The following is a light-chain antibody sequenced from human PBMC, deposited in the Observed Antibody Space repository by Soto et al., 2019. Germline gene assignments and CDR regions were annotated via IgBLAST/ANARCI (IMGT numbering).Light chain of an antibody. J-gene: IGKJ4*01. CDR3: QQYHNWPLT. V-gene: IGKV3-15*01. CDR1: QGIRSS. CDR2: GAS. Sequence: EIVMRQSPATLSVSPGERATLSCRASQGIRSSLVWYQQKPGQAPRLLIHGASTRATGIPARFGGSGSGTEFTLTISSLQSEDFALYYCQQYHNWPLTFGGGTKVDIK.